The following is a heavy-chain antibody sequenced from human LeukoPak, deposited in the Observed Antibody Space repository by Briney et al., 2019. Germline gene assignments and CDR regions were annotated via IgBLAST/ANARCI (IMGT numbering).Heavy chain of an antibody. CDR1: GFTFSRYA. J-gene: IGHJ3*02. Sequence: PGGSLRLSCEASGFTFSRYAMSWVRQAPGKGLEWVSTISGSGGSTYYAAYVKGRFTISRDNSQHTLYLQMNSLRAEGTAVYYCAKDQSYAFDIWGQGTMVTVSS. CDR2: ISGSGGST. V-gene: IGHV3-23*01. CDR3: AKDQSYAFDI.